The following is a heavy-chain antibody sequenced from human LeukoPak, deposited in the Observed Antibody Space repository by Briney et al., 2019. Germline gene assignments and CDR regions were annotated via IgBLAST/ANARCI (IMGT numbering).Heavy chain of an antibody. Sequence: GGSPRLSCTAFGFKFGDYAMSWVRQAPGKGLEWVGFIRSKAYGGTTEYAASVKGRFTISRDDSKSIAYLQMNSLKTEDTAVYYCTGSFGQLTFFDYWGQGTLVTVSS. V-gene: IGHV3-49*04. CDR3: TGSFGQLTFFDY. J-gene: IGHJ4*02. CDR2: IRSKAYGGTT. CDR1: GFKFGDYA. D-gene: IGHD3-10*01.